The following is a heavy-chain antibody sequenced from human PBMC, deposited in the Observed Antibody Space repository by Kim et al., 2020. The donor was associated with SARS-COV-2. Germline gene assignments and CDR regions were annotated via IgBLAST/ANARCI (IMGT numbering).Heavy chain of an antibody. J-gene: IGHJ4*02. D-gene: IGHD6-6*01. CDR1: GFTFSSYA. Sequence: GGSLRLSCAASGFTFSSYAMSWVRQAPGKGLEWVSAISGSGGSTYYADSVKGRFTISRDNSKNTLYLQMNSLRAEDTAVYYCARGTIAARLFYFDYWGQGTLVTVSS. CDR3: ARGTIAARLFYFDY. V-gene: IGHV3-23*01. CDR2: ISGSGGST.